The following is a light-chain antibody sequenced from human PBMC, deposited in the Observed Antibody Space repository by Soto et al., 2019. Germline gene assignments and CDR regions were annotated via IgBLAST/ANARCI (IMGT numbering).Light chain of an antibody. Sequence: DIQLTQSPSFLSASVGDRVTITCRASQGISSYLAWYQQTPGNAPKLLIYASSTLQSGVPSRFSGSGSGTDFTLTISSLQPEDFATYYCQQLNTFPVTFGQGTRLDI. V-gene: IGKV1-9*01. J-gene: IGKJ5*01. CDR3: QQLNTFPVT. CDR2: ASS. CDR1: QGISSY.